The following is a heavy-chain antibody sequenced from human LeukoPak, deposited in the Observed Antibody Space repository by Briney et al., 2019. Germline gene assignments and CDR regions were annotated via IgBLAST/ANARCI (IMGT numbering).Heavy chain of an antibody. CDR2: ISSGGGYT. Sequence: PGESLRLSCAASGFTFSSYAMSWVRQAPGKGLQWVSAISSGGGYTYYADSVKGRFTISRDNSKNTLYLQMNSLRAEDTAVYYCAKGASVAGLDYWGQGTLVTVSS. CDR3: AKGASVAGLDY. J-gene: IGHJ4*02. D-gene: IGHD6-19*01. V-gene: IGHV3-23*01. CDR1: GFTFSSYA.